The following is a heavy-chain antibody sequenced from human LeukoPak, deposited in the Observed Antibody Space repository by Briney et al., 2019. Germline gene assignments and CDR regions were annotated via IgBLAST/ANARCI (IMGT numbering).Heavy chain of an antibody. CDR2: ISAYEGNT. CDR1: GYTFSTHG. D-gene: IGHD5-24*01. Sequence: ASVKVSCKSSGYTFSTHGVTWVRQAPGQGLEWMGWISAYEGNTNYAQKFQDRVTMTTHTSTSTAYMELRSLTSDDTAVYYCARTFGGMTVERATGLDLWGRGTLVTVSS. V-gene: IGHV1-18*01. CDR3: ARTFGGMTVERATGLDL. J-gene: IGHJ2*01.